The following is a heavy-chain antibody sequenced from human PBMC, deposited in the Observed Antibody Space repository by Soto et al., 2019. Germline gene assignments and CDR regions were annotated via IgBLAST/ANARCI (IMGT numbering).Heavy chain of an antibody. J-gene: IGHJ3*02. CDR3: ASGGGYSSGWYALGAFDI. V-gene: IGHV4-39*01. D-gene: IGHD6-19*01. Sequence: QLQLQESGPGLVKPSETLSLTCTVSGGSISSSSYYWGWIRQPPGKGLEWIGSIYYSGSTYYNPSLNSRLTISVDTSKNQFSLKLRSVTAADTAVYYCASGGGYSSGWYALGAFDIWGQGTMVTVSS. CDR2: IYYSGST. CDR1: GGSISSSSYY.